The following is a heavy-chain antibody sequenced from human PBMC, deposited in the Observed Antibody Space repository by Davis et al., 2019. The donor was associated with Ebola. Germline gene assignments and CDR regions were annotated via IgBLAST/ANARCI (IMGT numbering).Heavy chain of an antibody. D-gene: IGHD5-18*01. V-gene: IGHV3-23*03. CDR1: VITFSSYA. CDR2: IYGDGST. Sequence: GESLKISCTDSVITFSSYAMTWVRQAPGKGLEWVAVIYGDGSTDYTDSAKGRFTISRDSYKNTFYLQMNSLRVDDTAVYYCARGDHMAMASGYYGMDVWGSGTTVTVSS. J-gene: IGHJ6*04. CDR3: ARGDHMAMASGYYGMDV.